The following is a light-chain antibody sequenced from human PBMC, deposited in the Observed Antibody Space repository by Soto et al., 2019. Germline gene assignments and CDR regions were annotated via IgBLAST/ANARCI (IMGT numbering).Light chain of an antibody. CDR3: QQYYDWPT. Sequence: EIVLTQSPGTLSLSPGERATLSCRASQSVSSYLAWYQQKPGQAPRLLIYDASNRATGIPARFSGSGSGTEFTLTISSLQSEDFAVYFCQQYYDWPTFGQGTRWIS. V-gene: IGKV3D-15*01. CDR1: QSVSSY. CDR2: DAS. J-gene: IGKJ1*01.